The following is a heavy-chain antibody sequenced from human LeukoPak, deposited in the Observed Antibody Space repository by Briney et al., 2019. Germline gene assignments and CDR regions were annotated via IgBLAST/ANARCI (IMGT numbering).Heavy chain of an antibody. J-gene: IGHJ3*02. V-gene: IGHV4-59*01. Sequence: PSETLSLTCTVSGGSTSSYYWSWIRQPPGKGLEWIGYIYYSGSTNYNPSLKSRVTISVDTSKNHFSLKLSSVTAADTAVYYCAREDSSAAFDIWGQGTMVTVSS. D-gene: IGHD3-22*01. CDR3: AREDSSAAFDI. CDR2: IYYSGST. CDR1: GGSTSSYY.